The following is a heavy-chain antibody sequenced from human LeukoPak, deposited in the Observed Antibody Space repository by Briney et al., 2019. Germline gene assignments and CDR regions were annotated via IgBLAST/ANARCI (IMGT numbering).Heavy chain of an antibody. J-gene: IGHJ4*02. CDR1: GGSISSYY. CDR2: IYYSGST. V-gene: IGHV4-59*01. Sequence: SETLSLTCTVSGGSISSYYWRSIRQPPGKGLEWIGYIYYSGSTNYNPSLRSRVTISVDTSKNQFSLKLSSVTAADTAVYYCARTSSPVDYWGQGTLVTVSS. D-gene: IGHD2-2*01. CDR3: ARTSSPVDY.